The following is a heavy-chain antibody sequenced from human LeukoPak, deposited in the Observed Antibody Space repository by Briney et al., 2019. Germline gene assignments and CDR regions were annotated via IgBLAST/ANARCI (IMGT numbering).Heavy chain of an antibody. Sequence: GGSLRLSCAASGFTFSSYWMSWVRQAPGEGLEWVANIKQDGSEKYYVDSVKGRFTISRDNAKNSLYLQMNSLRAEDTAVYYCARDWPDIVVVPAASDYWGQGTLVTVSS. CDR1: GFTFSSYW. J-gene: IGHJ4*02. CDR2: IKQDGSEK. D-gene: IGHD2-2*01. CDR3: ARDWPDIVVVPAASDY. V-gene: IGHV3-7*01.